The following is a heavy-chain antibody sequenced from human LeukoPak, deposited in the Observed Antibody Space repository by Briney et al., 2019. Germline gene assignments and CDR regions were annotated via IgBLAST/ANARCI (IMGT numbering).Heavy chain of an antibody. CDR3: ARITYDFWSGYYMPDDP. D-gene: IGHD3-3*01. V-gene: IGHV1-18*01. J-gene: IGHJ5*02. CDR1: GYTFTSYG. CDR2: ISIYNGNT. Sequence: ALVKVSCKASGYTFTSYGISWVRQAPGQGLEWMGGISIYNGNTDYAQKLRGRVTMTTDTSTSTAYLELRGLRSDDTAVYYCARITYDFWSGYYMPDDPWGQGTLVTVSS.